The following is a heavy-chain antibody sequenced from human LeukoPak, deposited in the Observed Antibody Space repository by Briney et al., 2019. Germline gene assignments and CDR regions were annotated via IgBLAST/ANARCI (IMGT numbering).Heavy chain of an antibody. D-gene: IGHD2-2*01. J-gene: IGHJ6*02. CDR2: IYTSGST. CDR1: GGSISSYY. V-gene: IGHV4-4*07. CDR3: AREGTPFVVVPAAMFSYYYYGMDV. Sequence: SETLSLTCTVSGGSISSYYWSWIRQPAGKGLEWIGRIYTSGSTNYNPSLKSRVTMSVDTSKNQFSLKLSSVTAADTAVYYCAREGTPFVVVPAAMFSYYYYGMDVWGQGTTVTVSS.